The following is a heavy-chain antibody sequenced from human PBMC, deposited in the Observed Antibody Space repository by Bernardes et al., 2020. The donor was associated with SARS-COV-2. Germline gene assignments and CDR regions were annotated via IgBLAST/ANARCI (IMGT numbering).Heavy chain of an antibody. D-gene: IGHD2-15*01. CDR1: GFTFSNSW. J-gene: IGHJ4*02. CDR2: INGDGSDI. V-gene: IGHV3-74*01. CDR3: ARAGQDYYEY. Sequence: VGSLRLSCVGSGFTFSNSWLHWVRQAPGKGLVWVSRINGDGSDITYADSVKGRFTISRDNARNTLYLQMNSLRAEDTAVYYCARAGQDYYEYWGQGTLVT.